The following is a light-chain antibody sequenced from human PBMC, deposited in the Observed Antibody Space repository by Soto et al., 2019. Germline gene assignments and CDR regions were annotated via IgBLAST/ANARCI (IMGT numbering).Light chain of an antibody. V-gene: IGKV3-20*01. CDR2: GAS. CDR3: QQYGISVT. J-gene: IGKJ4*01. CDR1: QSVSSTH. Sequence: DIVLTQSPGTLSLSPGERATLSCRASQSVSSTHLAWYQQKPGQAPRLFIYGASSRATGIPDRFSGSGSGTDFNLTISRLQPEAFAFYYCQQYGISVTFGGGTKVEIK.